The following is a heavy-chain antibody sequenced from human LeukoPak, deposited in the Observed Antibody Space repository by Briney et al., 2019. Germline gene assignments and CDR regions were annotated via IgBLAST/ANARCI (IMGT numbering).Heavy chain of an antibody. CDR2: FSYNAHS. CDR1: GGAVSSSNYY. D-gene: IGHD6-19*01. Sequence: TETLSLTCTVSGGAVSSSNYYWSWIRQSPGKGLEWVGFFSYNAHSDYNPSLKSRVTISIDTSRNQFSLRLTSVTAADTAIYYCARVSVAGTGPDYWGQGTLVTVSS. V-gene: IGHV4-61*01. J-gene: IGHJ4*02. CDR3: ARVSVAGTGPDY.